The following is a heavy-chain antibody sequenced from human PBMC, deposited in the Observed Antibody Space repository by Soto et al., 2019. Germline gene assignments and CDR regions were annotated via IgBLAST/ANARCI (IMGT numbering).Heavy chain of an antibody. CDR2: ISVSGGTT. V-gene: IGHV3-23*01. CDR1: GFTFRNYA. CDR3: AKGMYYYDSSGYRLFDY. Sequence: GGSLRLSCAASGFTFRNYAMNWVRQAPGKGLEWVSGISVSGGTTYYADSVKGRFTVSRDNSKSTVFLQMNSLRAEDTAVYFCAKGMYYYDSSGYRLFDYWGQGTQVTVSS. J-gene: IGHJ4*02. D-gene: IGHD3-22*01.